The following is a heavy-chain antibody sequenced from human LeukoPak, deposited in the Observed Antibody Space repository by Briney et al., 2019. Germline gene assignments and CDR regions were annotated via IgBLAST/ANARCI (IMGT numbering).Heavy chain of an antibody. CDR3: ARQIDREVPVDSDH. D-gene: IGHD2-2*01. CDR2: IYHNGET. J-gene: IGHJ4*02. Sequence: PSETLSLTCAVSDHSISSNYYWGWIRQPPGKGLEWIGSIYHNGETYYSPSLKSRVTMSVDTSKNQFSLKLNSVTAADTAVYYCARQIDREVPVDSDHWGQGTLVTVSS. CDR1: DHSISSNYY. V-gene: IGHV4-38-2*01.